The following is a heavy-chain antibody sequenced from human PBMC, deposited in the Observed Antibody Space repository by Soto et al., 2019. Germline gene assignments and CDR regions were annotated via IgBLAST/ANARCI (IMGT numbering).Heavy chain of an antibody. J-gene: IGHJ5*02. Sequence: ASVKVSCKASGYTSTNYGVTWVRQAPGQGLEWMGWISAYTDNPNYAQKFQGRVTMTIDTSTTTAYMDLRSLTSDDTAVYYCARVIPGAEAWFGPWGQGTLVTVSS. CDR1: GYTSTNYG. D-gene: IGHD2-2*01. CDR2: ISAYTDNP. V-gene: IGHV1-18*01. CDR3: ARVIPGAEAWFGP.